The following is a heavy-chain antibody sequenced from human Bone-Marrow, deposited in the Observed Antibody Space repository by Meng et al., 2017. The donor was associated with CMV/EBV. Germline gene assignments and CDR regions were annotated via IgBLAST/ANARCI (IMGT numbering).Heavy chain of an antibody. CDR3: ASHCSSTSCYLEVFDI. D-gene: IGHD2-2*01. CDR2: INSDGSST. J-gene: IGHJ3*02. CDR1: GFTFSSYW. V-gene: IGHV3-74*01. Sequence: GGSMRPSCAASGFTFSSYWMHWVRQAPGKGLVWVSRINSDGSSTSYADSVKGRFTITRDNAKNTLYLQMNSLRAEDTAVYYCASHCSSTSCYLEVFDIWGQGTMVTVSS.